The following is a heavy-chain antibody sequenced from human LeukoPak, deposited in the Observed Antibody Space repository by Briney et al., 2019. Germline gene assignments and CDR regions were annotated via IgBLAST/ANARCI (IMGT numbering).Heavy chain of an antibody. J-gene: IGHJ5*02. CDR3: ARDYLKYQLLLGWFDP. Sequence: SQTLSLTCTVSGDSISSGDYYWTWIRQHPGKGLEWIGCIYYSGSTYYNLSLKSRVIISADTSKNHFSLKLSSVTAADTAVYYCARDYLKYQLLLGWFDPWGQGTLVTVSS. CDR1: GDSISSGDYY. V-gene: IGHV4-31*03. D-gene: IGHD2-2*01. CDR2: IYYSGST.